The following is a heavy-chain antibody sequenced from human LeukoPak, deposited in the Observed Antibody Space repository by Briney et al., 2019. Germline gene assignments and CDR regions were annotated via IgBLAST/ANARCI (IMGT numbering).Heavy chain of an antibody. V-gene: IGHV4-59*08. CDR3: ARSYSASYDSPAGWFDP. CDR2: IFYTGSI. Sequence: SETLSLTCTVSGGSISNYYWSWIRHPPAKGLEWIGYIFYTGSINYNPSLRGRVTISVDTSKSQFSLKLSSVTAADTAVYYCARSYSASYDSPAGWFDPWGQGTLVTVSS. D-gene: IGHD3-22*01. J-gene: IGHJ5*02. CDR1: GGSISNYY.